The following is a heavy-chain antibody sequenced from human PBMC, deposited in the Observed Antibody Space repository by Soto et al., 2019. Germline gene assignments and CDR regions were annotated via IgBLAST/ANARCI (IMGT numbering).Heavy chain of an antibody. J-gene: IGHJ4*02. V-gene: IGHV3-7*03. CDR2: IKQDGSEK. CDR1: GFTFSSYW. CDR3: ARDSLEEGVLLWFGESAPPYYFDY. Sequence: AGGSLRLSCAASGFTFSSYWMSWVRQAPGKWLEWVANIKQDGSEKYYVDSVKGRFTISRDNAKNSLYLQMNSLRAEDTAVYYCARDSLEEGVLLWFGESAPPYYFDYWGQGXLVTVYS. D-gene: IGHD3-10*01.